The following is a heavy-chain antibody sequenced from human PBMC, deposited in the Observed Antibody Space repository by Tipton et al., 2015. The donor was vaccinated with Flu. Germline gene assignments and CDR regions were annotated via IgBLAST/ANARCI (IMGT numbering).Heavy chain of an antibody. CDR1: GGSMSSYY. CDR3: ARSMVGIFGVVEGCHGMDV. J-gene: IGHJ6*02. D-gene: IGHD3-3*01. Sequence: GLVKPSGTLSLTCTVSGGSMSSYYWSWIRQSPGKGLEWIGNIYYSGSPNYDPSLKSRVTISVDMSKNQFSLKLSSVTAADTAVYYCARSMVGIFGVVEGCHGMDVWGQGTTVSVSS. CDR2: IYYSGSP. V-gene: IGHV4-59*01.